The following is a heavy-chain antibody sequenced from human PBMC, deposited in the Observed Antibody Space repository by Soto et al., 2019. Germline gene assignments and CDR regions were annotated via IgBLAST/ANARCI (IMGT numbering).Heavy chain of an antibody. Sequence: SETLSLSCSVSGGSIGSGNFYWSWIRQPPGKGLEWLTSIYHTGTIYITPSLRSRLTISSDTSRNQFSLNLTSVTAADTALYFCARQNVQIGPGFFDYWGRGTLVTVS. CDR1: GGSIGSGNFY. D-gene: IGHD3-10*02. J-gene: IGHJ4*02. V-gene: IGHV4-30-4*01. CDR3: ARQNVQIGPGFFDY. CDR2: IYHTGTI.